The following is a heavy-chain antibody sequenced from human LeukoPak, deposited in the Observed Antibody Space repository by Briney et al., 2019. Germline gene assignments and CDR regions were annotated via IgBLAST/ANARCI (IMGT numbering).Heavy chain of an antibody. CDR1: GFTFSSYW. Sequence: GGSLRLSCAASGFTFSSYWMSWVRQAPGKGLEWVANIKQDGSGKYYVDSVKGRFTISRDNAKNSLYLQMNSLRAEDTAVYYCARDAQQLEPYYYYYYMDVWGKGTTVTVSS. CDR2: IKQDGSGK. J-gene: IGHJ6*03. CDR3: ARDAQQLEPYYYYYYMDV. D-gene: IGHD6-13*01. V-gene: IGHV3-7*01.